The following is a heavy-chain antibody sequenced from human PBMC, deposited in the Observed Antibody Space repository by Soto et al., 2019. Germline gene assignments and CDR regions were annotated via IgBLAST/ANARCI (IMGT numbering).Heavy chain of an antibody. CDR3: AKDRSLSSFEY. J-gene: IGHJ4*02. CDR2: ISYDGSNK. V-gene: IGHV3-30*18. CDR1: GFTFSSYG. Sequence: QVQLVESGGGVVQPGRSLRLSCAASGFTFSSYGMHWVRQAPGKGLEWVAFISYDGSNKYYADSVKGRFTFSRNNSKNTLYLQMNSLRAEDTAVYYWAKDRSLSSFEYWGQGTPVTISS.